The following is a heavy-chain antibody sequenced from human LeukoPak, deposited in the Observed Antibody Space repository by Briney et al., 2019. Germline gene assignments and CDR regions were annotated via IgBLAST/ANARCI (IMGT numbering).Heavy chain of an antibody. V-gene: IGHV1-69*04. CDR2: IIPILGIA. J-gene: IGHJ6*02. D-gene: IGHD3-22*01. Sequence: ASVKVSCKASGGTFSSYAISWVRQAPGQGLEWMGRIIPILGIANYAQKFQGRVTITADKSTSTAYMELSSLRSEDTAVYYCARVEVVNPSDYYYYGMDVWGQGTTVTVSS. CDR3: ARVEVVNPSDYYYYGMDV. CDR1: GGTFSSYA.